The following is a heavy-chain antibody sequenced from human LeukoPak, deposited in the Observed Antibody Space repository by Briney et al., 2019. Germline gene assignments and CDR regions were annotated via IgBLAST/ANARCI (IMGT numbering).Heavy chain of an antibody. D-gene: IGHD3-10*01. Sequence: SETLSLTCTVSGGSIRSSYYYWGWIRQPPGKGLEWIGSIYDSGSTYYNPSLKSRVTISVDTSKNQFSLKLSSVTAADTAVYYCARGMVRGEDWFDPWGQGTLVTVSS. CDR3: ARGMVRGEDWFDP. CDR2: IYDSGST. J-gene: IGHJ5*02. CDR1: GGSIRSSYYY. V-gene: IGHV4-39*07.